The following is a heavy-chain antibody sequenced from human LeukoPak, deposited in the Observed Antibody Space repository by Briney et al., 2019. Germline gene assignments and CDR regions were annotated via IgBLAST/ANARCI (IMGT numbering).Heavy chain of an antibody. D-gene: IGHD3-9*01. V-gene: IGHV3-23*01. CDR2: ITGSGTNR. CDR1: GFTFSNYA. J-gene: IGHJ4*02. Sequence: GGSLRLSCVASGFTFSNYAVSWVRQAPGKGLEWVSAITGSGTNRYYAGSLKGRFTTSRDNSKNTVFLQMNSLRHEDTAIYYCVIWGDYDVLTGYYVPDYWGQGTLVTVAS. CDR3: VIWGDYDVLTGYYVPDY.